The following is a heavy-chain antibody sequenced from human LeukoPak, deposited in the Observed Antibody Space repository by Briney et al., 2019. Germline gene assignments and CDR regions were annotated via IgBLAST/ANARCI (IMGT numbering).Heavy chain of an antibody. CDR3: ARVTGYMVEDYFDY. V-gene: IGHV4-30-4*07. J-gene: IGHJ4*02. D-gene: IGHD6-13*01. Sequence: SETLSLTCAVSDGSISSGGYSWSWIRQPPGKGLEWIGYIYYSGSTYYNPSLKSRVTISVDTSKNKFSLKLSSVTAADTAVYYCARVTGYMVEDYFDYWGQGTLVTVSS. CDR1: DGSISSGGYS. CDR2: IYYSGST.